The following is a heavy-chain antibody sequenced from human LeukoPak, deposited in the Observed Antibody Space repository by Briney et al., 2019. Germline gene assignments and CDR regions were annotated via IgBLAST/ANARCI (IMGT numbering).Heavy chain of an antibody. CDR2: ISTGGSP. Sequence: GGSLRLSCAASGFTVSNNYMTWVRQAPGKGLEWVSLISTGGSPYYTDSVKGRFTISRDNSKNTLFLQMYSLRAEDTAVYYCVRGFRGYSFDYWGQGTLVTVSS. CDR1: GFTVSNNY. V-gene: IGHV3-53*01. CDR3: VRGFRGYSFDY. J-gene: IGHJ4*02.